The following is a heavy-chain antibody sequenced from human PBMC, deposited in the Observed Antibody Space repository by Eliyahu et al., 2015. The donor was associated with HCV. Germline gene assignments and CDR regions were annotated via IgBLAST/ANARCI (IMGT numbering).Heavy chain of an antibody. D-gene: IGHD6-19*01. Sequence: GKGLEWVSAISGSGGSTYYADSVKGRFTISRDNSKNTLYLQMNSLRAEEPAVYYCASVIAVAAFDIWGQGTMVTVSS. J-gene: IGHJ3*02. CDR3: ASVIAVAAFDI. V-gene: IGHV3-23*01. CDR2: ISGSGGST.